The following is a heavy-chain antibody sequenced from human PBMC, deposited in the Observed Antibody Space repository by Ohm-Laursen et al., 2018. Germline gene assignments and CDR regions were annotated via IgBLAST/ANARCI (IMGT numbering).Heavy chain of an antibody. CDR2: IGTISDT. Sequence: SLRLSCTASGFTFRSHDMHWVRQATGETLEWVSAIGTISDTFYADPVKGRFTISRDNSKNTLYLQMNSLRAEDTAVYYCARTFRDYYYYGMDVWGQGTTVTVSS. D-gene: IGHD3-10*01. CDR3: ARTFRDYYYYGMDV. CDR1: GFTFRSHD. J-gene: IGHJ6*02. V-gene: IGHV3-13*01.